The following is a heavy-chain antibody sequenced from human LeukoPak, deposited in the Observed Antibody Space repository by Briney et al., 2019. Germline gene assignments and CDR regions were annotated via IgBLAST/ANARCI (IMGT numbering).Heavy chain of an antibody. V-gene: IGHV3-23*01. J-gene: IGHJ3*02. CDR2: ISGSGGST. CDR3: ATSIVYDYGDYYAFDI. D-gene: IGHD4-17*01. Sequence: GGSLRLSCAASGLTFSSYAMSWVRQAPGKGLEWVSAISGSGGSTYYADSVKGRFTISRDNSKNTLYLQMDSLRAEDTAVYYCATSIVYDYGDYYAFDIWGQGTMVTVSS. CDR1: GLTFSSYA.